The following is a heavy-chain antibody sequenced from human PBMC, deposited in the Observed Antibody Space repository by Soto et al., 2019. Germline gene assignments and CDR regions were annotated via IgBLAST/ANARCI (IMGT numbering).Heavy chain of an antibody. CDR1: GGSISSSSYY. D-gene: IGHD6-13*01. CDR3: ARLRTSAGDYFDY. Sequence: SETLSLTCTVSGGSISSSSYYWGWIRQPPGKGLEWIGSIYYSGSTYYNPSLKSRVTISVDTSKNQFSLKLGSVTAADTAVYYCARLRTSAGDYFDYWGQGTLVTVSS. J-gene: IGHJ4*02. CDR2: IYYSGST. V-gene: IGHV4-39*01.